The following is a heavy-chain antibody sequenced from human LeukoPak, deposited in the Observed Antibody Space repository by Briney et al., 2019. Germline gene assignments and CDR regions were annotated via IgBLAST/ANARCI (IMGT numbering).Heavy chain of an antibody. D-gene: IGHD3-22*01. Sequence: SETLSLTCAVYGGSFSGYYWSWIRQPPGRGLEWIGEINHSGSTNYNPSLKSRVTISVDTSKNQFSLKLSSVTAADTAVYYCARTPIYYYDNSGYYNWGQGTLVTVSS. CDR2: INHSGST. V-gene: IGHV4-34*01. CDR3: ARTPIYYYDNSGYYN. CDR1: GGSFSGYY. J-gene: IGHJ4*02.